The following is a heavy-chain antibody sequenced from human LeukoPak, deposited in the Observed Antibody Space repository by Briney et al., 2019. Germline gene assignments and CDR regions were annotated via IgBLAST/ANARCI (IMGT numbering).Heavy chain of an antibody. V-gene: IGHV1-46*01. CDR2: INPSGGST. D-gene: IGHD3-22*01. Sequence: ASVKVSCKASGYIFTSYYMHWVRQAPGQGLEWMGIINPSGGSTSYAQKFQGRVTMTRDTSTSTVYMELSSLRSEDTAVYYCARSMIVVPGREAFDIWGQGTMVTVSS. CDR3: ARSMIVVPGREAFDI. J-gene: IGHJ3*02. CDR1: GYIFTSYY.